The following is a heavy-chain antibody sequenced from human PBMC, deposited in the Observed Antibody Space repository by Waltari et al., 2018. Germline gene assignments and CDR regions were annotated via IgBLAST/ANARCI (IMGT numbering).Heavy chain of an antibody. CDR1: GFTFSSYG. Sequence: QVQLVESGGGVVQPGGSLRLSCAASGFTFSSYGMHWVRQAPGKGLGWVACIRYDGSKKYYTDSVKGRFTISIDNSKNTLYLQMNSLRAEDTAVYYCAKDPYIVATTNYFDYWGQGTLVTVSS. CDR3: AKDPYIVATTNYFDY. J-gene: IGHJ4*02. V-gene: IGHV3-30*02. CDR2: IRYDGSKK. D-gene: IGHD5-12*01.